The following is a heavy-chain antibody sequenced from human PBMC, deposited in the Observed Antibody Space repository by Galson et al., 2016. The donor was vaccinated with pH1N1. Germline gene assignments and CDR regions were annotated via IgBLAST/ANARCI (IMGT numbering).Heavy chain of an antibody. CDR1: GGTLSSYA. CDR2: ILPILGIP. CDR3: ARDREDYWSGYLFDY. D-gene: IGHD3-3*01. Sequence: SVKVSCKASGGTLSSYAISWVRQAPGQGLEWTGNILPILGIPDYAQKFQDRVKITADKSTNTAYLELSSLRSEDTAVYYCARDREDYWSGYLFDYWGQGTLVTVAS. J-gene: IGHJ4*02. V-gene: IGHV1-69*04.